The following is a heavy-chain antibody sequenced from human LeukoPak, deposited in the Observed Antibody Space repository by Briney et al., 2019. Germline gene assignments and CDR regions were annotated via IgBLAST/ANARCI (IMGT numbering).Heavy chain of an antibody. CDR2: IYTSGSA. Sequence: SETLSVTCTVSGASLTSYYWNWIRQPAGKGLEWVGRIYTSGSAAYNPSLKSRVSIVLDKSKNQFSLNLSSVTAADTAVYYCASGGNSWNNWFDPWGQGTLVTVSS. CDR1: GASLTSYY. J-gene: IGHJ5*02. D-gene: IGHD6-13*01. V-gene: IGHV4-4*07. CDR3: ASGGNSWNNWFDP.